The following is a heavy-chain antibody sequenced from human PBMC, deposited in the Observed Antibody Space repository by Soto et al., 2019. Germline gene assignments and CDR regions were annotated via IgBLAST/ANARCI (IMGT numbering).Heavy chain of an antibody. CDR3: TIPVSYDILTGFPSY. V-gene: IGHV3-49*03. CDR1: GFTFGDYA. Sequence: GGSLRLSCTASGFTFGDYAMSWFRQAPWKGLEWVGFIRSKAYGGTTEYAASVKGRFTISRDDSKSIAYLQMNSLKTEDTAVYYCTIPVSYDILTGFPSYWGQGTLVTVSS. J-gene: IGHJ4*02. CDR2: IRSKAYGGTT. D-gene: IGHD3-9*01.